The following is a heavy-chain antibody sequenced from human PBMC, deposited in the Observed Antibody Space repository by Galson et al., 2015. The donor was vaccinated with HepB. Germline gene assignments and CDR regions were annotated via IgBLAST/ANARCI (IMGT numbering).Heavy chain of an antibody. D-gene: IGHD6-13*01. CDR3: AREEGVAVGTDTLDF. Sequence: SVKVSCKASGYSFTNYGITWVRQAPGQGLEWMGWISPYNGHTNYAQNFQGRVTMTTDTSTTTAFMELRGLRSDDTAVYYFAREEGVAVGTDTLDFWGQGTRLTVSS. CDR1: GYSFTNYG. J-gene: IGHJ4*02. V-gene: IGHV1-18*01. CDR2: ISPYNGHT.